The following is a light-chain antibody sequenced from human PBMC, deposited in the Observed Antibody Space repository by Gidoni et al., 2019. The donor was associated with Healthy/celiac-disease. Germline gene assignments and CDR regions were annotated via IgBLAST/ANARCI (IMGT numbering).Light chain of an antibody. V-gene: IGKV1-39*01. CDR2: AAS. Sequence: DIQMTQSPSSLSASVGDRVTITCGASQSISSYLNWYQQKPGKAPKLLIYAASSLQSGVPSRFSGSGSGTDFTLTISSLQPEDFATYYCQQSYSTPPGSLGQGTKLEIK. J-gene: IGKJ2*04. CDR1: QSISSY. CDR3: QQSYSTPPGS.